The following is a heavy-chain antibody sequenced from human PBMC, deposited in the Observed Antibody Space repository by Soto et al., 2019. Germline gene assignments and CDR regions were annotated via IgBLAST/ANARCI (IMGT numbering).Heavy chain of an antibody. CDR2: ITAYNGNT. D-gene: IGHD3-10*01. CDR3: ARDQRVLYYYYGMDV. Sequence: QVQLVQSGAEVKNPGASVKVPAKPPGYTFTSMGISWVRRAPGQGLKWWGWITAYNGNTTYAQKLQGRVTMTTDTSTSTAYMELRSLRSDDTAVYYCARDQRVLYYYYGMDVWGQGTTVTVSS. J-gene: IGHJ6*02. V-gene: IGHV1-18*01. CDR1: GYTFTSMG.